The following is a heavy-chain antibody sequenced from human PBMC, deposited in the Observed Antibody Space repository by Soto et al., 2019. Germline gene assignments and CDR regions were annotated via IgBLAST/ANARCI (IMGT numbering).Heavy chain of an antibody. D-gene: IGHD2-2*01. CDR2: INPSGGST. Sequence: ASVKLSCKASGYTFTSYYMHWVRQAPGQGLEWMGIINPSGGSTSYAQKFQGRVTMTRDTSTSTVYMELSSLRSEDTAVYYCASLGRYCSSTSCPDYWGQGTLVTVSS. J-gene: IGHJ4*02. CDR3: ASLGRYCSSTSCPDY. CDR1: GYTFTSYY. V-gene: IGHV1-46*01.